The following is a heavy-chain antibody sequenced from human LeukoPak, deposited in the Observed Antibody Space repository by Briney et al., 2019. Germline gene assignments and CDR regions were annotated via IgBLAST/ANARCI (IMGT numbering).Heavy chain of an antibody. D-gene: IGHD1-26*01. J-gene: IGHJ4*02. CDR3: AGGVGATFGTNYFDS. Sequence: PSETLSLTCGVSGGSISGSNWWNWVRQPPGKGLEWIGEIYLSGSTNYSPSLKSRVTISVDKSKNQFSLKLSSVTAADTAVYYCAGGVGATFGTNYFDSWGQGTLVTVSS. CDR2: IYLSGST. CDR1: GGSISGSNW. V-gene: IGHV4-4*02.